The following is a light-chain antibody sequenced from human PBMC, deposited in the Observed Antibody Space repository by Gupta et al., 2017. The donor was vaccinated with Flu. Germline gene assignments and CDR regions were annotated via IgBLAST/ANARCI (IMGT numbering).Light chain of an antibody. CDR2: EGS. J-gene: IGKJ1*01. CDR3: KQCDRWPRA. Sequence: LTPVPAASIACRTSHSHGYSDGNTYLNWFQQRPGQAPRRLIYEGSHLESGVPDRFSGSGSGTHFTLIISSVEAEDLGVYYCKQCDRWPRAFGPGTKV. V-gene: IGKV2D-30*01. CDR1: HSHGYSDGNTY.